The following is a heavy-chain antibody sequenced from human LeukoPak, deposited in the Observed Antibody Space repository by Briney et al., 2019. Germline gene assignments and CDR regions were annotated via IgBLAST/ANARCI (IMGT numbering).Heavy chain of an antibody. D-gene: IGHD2-2*01. CDR1: GFTFSSYE. Sequence: GGSLRLSCAASGFTFSSYEMNWVRQAPGKGLEWVSYISSSGSTIYYADSVKGRFTISRDNAKNSLYLQMNSLRAEDTAVYYCARRYCSSTSCTLDYWGQGTLVTVSS. V-gene: IGHV3-48*03. J-gene: IGHJ4*02. CDR2: ISSSGSTI. CDR3: ARRYCSSTSCTLDY.